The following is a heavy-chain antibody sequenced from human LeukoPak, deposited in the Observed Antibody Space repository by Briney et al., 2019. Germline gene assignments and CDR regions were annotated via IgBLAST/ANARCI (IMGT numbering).Heavy chain of an antibody. CDR1: GYTFTSYD. J-gene: IGHJ4*02. Sequence: ASVKVSCKASGYTFTSYDINWVRQATGQGLEWMGWMNPNSVNTGYAQKFQGRVTMTRNTSISTAYMELSSLRSEDTAVYYCARTEYYYDSSGYLSRPFDYWGQGTLVTVSS. CDR2: MNPNSVNT. CDR3: ARTEYYYDSSGYLSRPFDY. D-gene: IGHD3-22*01. V-gene: IGHV1-8*01.